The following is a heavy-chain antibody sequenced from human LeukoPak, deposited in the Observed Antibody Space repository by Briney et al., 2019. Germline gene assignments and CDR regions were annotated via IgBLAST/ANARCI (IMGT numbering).Heavy chain of an antibody. CDR3: ARGSTSDWPLDH. CDR1: GYTFSDYA. D-gene: IGHD2-2*01. J-gene: IGHJ4*02. CDR2: IDAANGNT. V-gene: IGHV1-3*01. Sequence: ASVKVPCTASGYTFSDYAIHWVRQAPGQRLEWMGWIDAANGNTRYSQKFQGRVTITRDTSTSTAYIELRSLRSEDTAMYYCARGSTSDWPLDHWGQETLVTISS.